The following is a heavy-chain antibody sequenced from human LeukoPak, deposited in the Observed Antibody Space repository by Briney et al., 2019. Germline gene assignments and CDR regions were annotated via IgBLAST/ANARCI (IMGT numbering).Heavy chain of an antibody. CDR2: IYYSGST. J-gene: IGHJ4*02. CDR1: GGSISSSSYY. Sequence: SETPSLTCTVSGGSISSSSYYWGWIRQPPGKGLEWIGSIYYSGSTYYNPSLKSRVTISVDTSKNQFSLKLSSVTAADTAVYYCARDNRILTGYYCFDYWGQGTLVTVSS. D-gene: IGHD3-9*01. CDR3: ARDNRILTGYYCFDY. V-gene: IGHV4-39*07.